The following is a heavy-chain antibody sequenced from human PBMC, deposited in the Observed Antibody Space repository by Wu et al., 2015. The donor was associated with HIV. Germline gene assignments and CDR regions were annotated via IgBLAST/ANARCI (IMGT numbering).Heavy chain of an antibody. J-gene: IGHJ4*02. V-gene: IGHV1-69*12. CDR2: IIPIFGKP. D-gene: IGHD2-2*01. CDR3: ATGEEESAALEF. Sequence: QVHLVQSGAEVKKPRSSVKVPCKASGDSFSTSTFTWVRQTPGQGLQWMGGIIPIFGKPHYSRRFQGKVTITADESTNTVYMELRSLKSEDTAIYYCATGEEESAALEFWGQGTLVTVSS. CDR1: GDSFSTST.